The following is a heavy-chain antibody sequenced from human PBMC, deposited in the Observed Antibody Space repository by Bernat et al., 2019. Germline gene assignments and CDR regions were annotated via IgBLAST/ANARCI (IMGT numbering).Heavy chain of an antibody. V-gene: IGHV3-33*01. J-gene: IGHJ4*02. D-gene: IGHD5-18*01. CDR2: IWYDGSNK. CDR1: GFTFSSYG. Sequence: QVQLVESGGGVVQPGRSLRLSCAASGFTFSSYGMHWVRQAPGKGLEWVAVIWYDGSNKYYADAVKGRFTISRDNSKNTLYLQMNSLRAEDTAVYYCARDFVTGKSKWLRGLEYWGQGTLVTVSS. CDR3: ARDFVTGKSKWLRGLEY.